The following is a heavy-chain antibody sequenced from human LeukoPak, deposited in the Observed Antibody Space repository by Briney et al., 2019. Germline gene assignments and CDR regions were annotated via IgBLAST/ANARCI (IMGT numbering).Heavy chain of an antibody. CDR3: VRGILWGYFDY. CDR2: IYYSGST. Sequence: KPSETLSLTCTVSGGSISSSSYYWGWIRQPPGKGLEWIGSIYYSGSTYYNPSLKSRVTISVDTSKNQFSLKLRSVTAADTAVYYCVRGILWGYFDYWGQGTLVTVSS. D-gene: IGHD3-10*01. V-gene: IGHV4-39*07. CDR1: GGSISSSSYY. J-gene: IGHJ4*02.